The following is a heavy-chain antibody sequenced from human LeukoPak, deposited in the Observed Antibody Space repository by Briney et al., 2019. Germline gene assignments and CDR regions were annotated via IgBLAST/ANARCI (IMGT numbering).Heavy chain of an antibody. J-gene: IGHJ3*02. CDR3: AKDLGYCNSTSCFINDAFDI. CDR1: EFTFSNYV. Sequence: GGSLRLSCAASEFTFSNYVMTWVRQAPGKGLEWVSAMSGGVGSTYYADSVKGRFTISRDNFKSTLYLEMNSLRAEDTAVYYCAKDLGYCNSTSCFINDAFDIWGQGTMVTVSS. CDR2: MSGGVGST. D-gene: IGHD2-2*01. V-gene: IGHV3-23*01.